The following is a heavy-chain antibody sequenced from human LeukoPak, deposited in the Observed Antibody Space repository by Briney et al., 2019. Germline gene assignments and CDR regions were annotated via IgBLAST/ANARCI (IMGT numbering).Heavy chain of an antibody. J-gene: IGHJ4*02. D-gene: IGHD3-22*01. V-gene: IGHV3-21*01. CDR1: GFTFSIYS. CDR2: INSDSSYI. CDR3: AKDVSDSSSR. Sequence: KPGGSLLLSCAASGFTFSIYSMNWVRAAPGKGLGGVSSINSDSSYISYADSVKGRFTISRDNAKNSLFLQMNSLRAEDTAVYYCAKDVSDSSSRWGQGTLVTVSS.